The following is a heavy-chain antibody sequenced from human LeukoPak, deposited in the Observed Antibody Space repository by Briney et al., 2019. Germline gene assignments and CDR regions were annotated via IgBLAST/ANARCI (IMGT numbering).Heavy chain of an antibody. J-gene: IGHJ6*03. CDR3: ARAMGYCSGGSCYSHTRLGYYYYYMDV. CDR1: GYTFTSYG. Sequence: ASVKVSCKASGYTFTSYGISWVRQVPGQGLEWMGWISAYNGNTNYAQKLQGRVTMTTDTSTNTAYMELRSLRSDDTAVYYCARAMGYCSGGSCYSHTRLGYYYYYMDVWGKGTTVTVSS. V-gene: IGHV1-18*01. CDR2: ISAYNGNT. D-gene: IGHD2-15*01.